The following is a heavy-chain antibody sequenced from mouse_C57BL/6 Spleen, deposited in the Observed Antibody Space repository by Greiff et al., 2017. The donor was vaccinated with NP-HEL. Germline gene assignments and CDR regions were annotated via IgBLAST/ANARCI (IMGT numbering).Heavy chain of an antibody. CDR1: GLTFSSYA. CDR2: ISDGGSYT. CDR3: ARERWDDAMDY. Sequence: EVKLMESGGGLVKPGGSLKLSCAASGLTFSSYAMSWVRQTPEKRLEWVATISDGGSYTYYPDNVKGRFTISRDNAKNNLYLQMSHLKSEDTAMYYCARERWDDAMDYWGQGTSVTVSS. V-gene: IGHV5-4*01. D-gene: IGHD4-1*01. J-gene: IGHJ4*01.